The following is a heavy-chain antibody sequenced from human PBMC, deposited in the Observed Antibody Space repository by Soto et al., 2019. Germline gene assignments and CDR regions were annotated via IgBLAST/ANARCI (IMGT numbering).Heavy chain of an antibody. CDR2: IDPSDSYT. V-gene: IGHV5-10-1*01. J-gene: IGHJ6*02. CDR3: ASLRTTDSYYYYYGMDV. CDR1: GYSFTSYW. Sequence: PGESLKISCKGSGYSFTSYWISWVRQMPGTGLEWMGRIDPSDSYTNYSPSFQGHVTISADKSISTAYLQWSSLKASDTAMYYCASLRTTDSYYYYYGMDVWGQGTTVTVSS. D-gene: IGHD4-17*01.